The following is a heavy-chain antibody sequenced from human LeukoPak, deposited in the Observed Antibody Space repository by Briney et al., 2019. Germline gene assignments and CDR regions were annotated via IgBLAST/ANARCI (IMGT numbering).Heavy chain of an antibody. CDR2: INPNSGGT. Sequence: WASVKVSCKASGYTFTGYYMHWVRQAPGQGLEWMGWINPNSGGTNYAQKFQGRVTMTRDTSISTAYMELSRLRSDDTAVYFCARDNVTAAGSYAFDIWGQGTMVTVSS. V-gene: IGHV1-2*02. J-gene: IGHJ3*02. CDR3: ARDNVTAAGSYAFDI. D-gene: IGHD6-13*01. CDR1: GYTFTGYY.